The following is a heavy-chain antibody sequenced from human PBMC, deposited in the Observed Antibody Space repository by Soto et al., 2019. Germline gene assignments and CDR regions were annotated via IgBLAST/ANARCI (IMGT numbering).Heavy chain of an antibody. CDR2: IDWDDDK. V-gene: IGHV2-70*11. CDR1: GFSLSTSGMC. CDR3: ARNTYDILTGYLDY. D-gene: IGHD3-9*01. Sequence: SGPTLVNPTQTLTLTCTFSGFSLSTSGMCVSWIRQPPGKALEWLARIDWDDDKYYSTSLKTRLTISKDTSKNQVVLTMTNMDPVDTATYYCARNTYDILTGYLDYWGQGTLVTVSS. J-gene: IGHJ4*02.